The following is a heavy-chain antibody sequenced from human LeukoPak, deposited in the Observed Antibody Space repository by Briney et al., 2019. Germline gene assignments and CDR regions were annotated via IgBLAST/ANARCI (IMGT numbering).Heavy chain of an antibody. Sequence: SETLSLTCAVYGGSFSGYYWTWIRQPPGKGLEWIGEINHSGSTNYNPSLKSRVTISIDTSKSQFSLKLSSVTAADTAVYYCARGPYYFGSGTDYNRFNVVYWGQGILVTVSS. CDR2: INHSGST. CDR3: ARGPYYFGSGTDYNRFNVVY. D-gene: IGHD3-10*01. CDR1: GGSFSGYY. V-gene: IGHV4-34*01. J-gene: IGHJ4*02.